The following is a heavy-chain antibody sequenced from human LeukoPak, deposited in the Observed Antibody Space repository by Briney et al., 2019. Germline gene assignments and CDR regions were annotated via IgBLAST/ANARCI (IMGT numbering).Heavy chain of an antibody. J-gene: IGHJ4*02. CDR2: IDISGGST. Sequence: PGGTLRLSCAASGFAFSSHAMCWVRQAPGKGLEWVSSIDISGGSTYYADSAEGRFTISRDNSKNTLYLKMNGVTVEDTAVYYCANDGRPDDYWGQGTLVTVSS. D-gene: IGHD3/OR15-3a*01. CDR1: GFAFSSHA. CDR3: ANDGRPDDY. V-gene: IGHV3-23*01.